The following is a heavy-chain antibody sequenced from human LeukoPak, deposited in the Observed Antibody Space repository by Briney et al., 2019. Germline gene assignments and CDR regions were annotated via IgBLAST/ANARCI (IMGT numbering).Heavy chain of an antibody. J-gene: IGHJ6*03. D-gene: IGHD6-13*01. CDR1: GDSLSSNSAA. CDR3: TRVRYSNLFYFYHMDV. CDR2: TYYKSQWHN. Sequence: KLSQTLSLTCAISGDSLSSNSAAWHWIRQSPSRGLEWLGRTYYKSQWHNEYAPSVKSRITITPDTAKNQFSLQMNSVTPEDTAVYYCTRVRYSNLFYFYHMDVWSKGTTVTV. V-gene: IGHV6-1*01.